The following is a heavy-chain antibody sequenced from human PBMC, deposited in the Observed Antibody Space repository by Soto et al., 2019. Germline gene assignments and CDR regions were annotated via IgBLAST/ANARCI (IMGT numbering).Heavy chain of an antibody. CDR3: ARDIMGTNYYYYGMDV. CDR1: GGSISSYY. D-gene: IGHD2-8*01. Sequence: QVQLQESGPGLVKPSETLSLTCTVSGGSISSYYWSWIRQPPGKGLEWIGYIYYSGSTNYNPSLKSRVPISVDTSKIQFSLKLSSVTAADTAVYYCARDIMGTNYYYYGMDVWGQGTTVTVSS. J-gene: IGHJ6*02. CDR2: IYYSGST. V-gene: IGHV4-59*01.